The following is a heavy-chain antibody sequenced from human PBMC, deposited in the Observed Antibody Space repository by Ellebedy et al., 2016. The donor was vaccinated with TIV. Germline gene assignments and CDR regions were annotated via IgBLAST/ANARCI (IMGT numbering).Heavy chain of an antibody. CDR2: IRYDGSNK. V-gene: IGHV3-30*02. CDR3: ARERVDYYYYGMDV. Sequence: GESLKISCAASGFTFSSYGMHWVRQAPGKGLEWVAFIRYDGSNKYYADSVKGRFTISRDNSKNTLYLQMNSLRAEDTAVYYCARERVDYYYYGMDVWGQGTTVTVSS. CDR1: GFTFSSYG. J-gene: IGHJ6*02.